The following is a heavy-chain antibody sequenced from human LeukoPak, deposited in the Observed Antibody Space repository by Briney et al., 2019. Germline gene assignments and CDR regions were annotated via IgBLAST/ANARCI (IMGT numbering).Heavy chain of an antibody. CDR2: INNRGTT. D-gene: IGHD4-17*01. Sequence: SETLSLTCTVSGDSISSDYWSWIRQPPGKGLEWIGFINNRGTTSYNPSLKSRVTISRDMSKNQFALKLSSVSAADTAMYYCARYRDGDRDISLDIWGQGTLVTVSS. J-gene: IGHJ4*02. CDR3: ARYRDGDRDISLDI. V-gene: IGHV4-59*08. CDR1: GDSISSDY.